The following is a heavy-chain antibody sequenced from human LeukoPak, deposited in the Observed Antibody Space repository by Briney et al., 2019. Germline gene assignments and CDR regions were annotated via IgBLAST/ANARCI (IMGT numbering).Heavy chain of an antibody. CDR2: IGTAGDT. CDR1: GFTFSRYD. Sequence: PGGSLRLSCAASGFTFSRYDMHWVRQATGKGLEWVSGIGTAGDTYYAGSVKGRFTISRENAKNSLYLQMNSLTAGDAAVYYCAGAGSETQWRAFDFWGQGALVTAFS. D-gene: IGHD6-19*01. J-gene: IGHJ4*02. CDR3: AGAGSETQWRAFDF. V-gene: IGHV3-13*01.